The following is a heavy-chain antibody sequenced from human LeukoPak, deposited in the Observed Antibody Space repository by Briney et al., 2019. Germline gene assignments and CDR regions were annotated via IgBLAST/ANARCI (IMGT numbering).Heavy chain of an antibody. CDR3: ARGRYYDTSGPSWRDYYYMAV. V-gene: IGHV1-2*02. D-gene: IGHD3-22*01. CDR2: INPNSGDT. CDR1: GYTFTDYY. J-gene: IGHJ6*03. Sequence: ASVKVSCKASGYTFTDYYVHWVRQAPGQGLEWMGWINPNSGDTSYAQKFQGRVTMTSDTPISTAYMELRRLTSDDTAVYYCARGRYYDTSGPSWRDYYYMAVWGRGTTVTVSS.